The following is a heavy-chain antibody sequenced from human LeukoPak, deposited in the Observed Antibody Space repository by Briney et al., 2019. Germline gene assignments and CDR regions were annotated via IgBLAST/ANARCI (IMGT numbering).Heavy chain of an antibody. D-gene: IGHD6-13*01. V-gene: IGHV4-39*01. J-gene: IGHJ4*02. CDR1: GGSIAGSSDY. CDR3: ARRSIAAAVDY. CDR2: VYYTGIT. Sequence: SETLFLTCSVSGGSIAGSSDYWGWIRQPPGQGLEWIGSVYYTGITDYNPSLKSRATIFVDASENKFSLNLTSVTAADTAVYYCARRSIAAAVDYWGRGTLVTVSS.